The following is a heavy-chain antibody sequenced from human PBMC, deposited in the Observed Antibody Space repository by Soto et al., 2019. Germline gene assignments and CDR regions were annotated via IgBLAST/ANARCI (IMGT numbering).Heavy chain of an antibody. Sequence: QVLLVQSSAEVKKPGSSVKVSCKASGGTFTSTAFSWVRQAPGQGLEWMGGIIPVLGTPNYAQKFQARLTVTADASTTPGHRDRRSLASAASSALCWPSPAGPNHLLNYCGLTVW. J-gene: IGHJ6*01. CDR2: IIPVLGTP. CDR3: PSPAGPNHLLNYCGLTV. V-gene: IGHV1-69*01. D-gene: IGHD2-2*01. CDR1: GGTFTSTA.